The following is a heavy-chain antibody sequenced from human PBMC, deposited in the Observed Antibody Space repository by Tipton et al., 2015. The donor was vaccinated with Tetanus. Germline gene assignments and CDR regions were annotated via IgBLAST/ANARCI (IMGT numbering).Heavy chain of an antibody. CDR3: ARHVHGSGALLAGERYYYYGMDV. Sequence: TLSLTCTVSGATVSRSNYHWGWIRQPPGKGLEWIGSISYSGSTYYNPSLKSRLAISVDTSKNQFSLKLSSGTATDTAIYYCARHVHGSGALLAGERYYYYGMDVWGQGTPVTVSS. D-gene: IGHD3-3*01. V-gene: IGHV4-39*01. CDR1: GATVSRSNYH. J-gene: IGHJ6*02. CDR2: ISYSGST.